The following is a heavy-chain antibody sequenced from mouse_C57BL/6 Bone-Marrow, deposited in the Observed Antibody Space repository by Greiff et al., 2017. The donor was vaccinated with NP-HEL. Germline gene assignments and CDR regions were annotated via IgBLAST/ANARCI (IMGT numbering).Heavy chain of an antibody. CDR1: GYTFTNYW. J-gene: IGHJ1*03. CDR2: IYPGGGYT. Sequence: ESGAELVRPGTSVKMSCKASGYTFTNYWIGWAKQRPGHGLEWIGDIYPGGGYTNYNEKFKGKATLTADKSSSTAYMQFSSLTSEDSAIYYCAGAFYWYFDVWGTGTTVTVSS. CDR3: AGAFYWYFDV. V-gene: IGHV1-63*01.